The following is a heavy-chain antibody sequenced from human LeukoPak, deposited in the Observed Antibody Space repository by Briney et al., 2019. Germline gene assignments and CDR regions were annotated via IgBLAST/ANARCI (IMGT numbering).Heavy chain of an antibody. J-gene: IGHJ6*03. CDR2: IIPMFGTG. CDR3: GRVTATGKYYYYYYMDV. CDR1: GNTFNNYA. Sequence: SVKVSCKASGNTFNNYAISWVRRAPGQGLEWMGGIIPMFGTGNYAQKFQGRVTITADESTSTAYMELSSLRSEDTAVYYCGRVTATGKYYYYYYMDVWGKGTTVTVSS. D-gene: IGHD5-18*01. V-gene: IGHV1-69*13.